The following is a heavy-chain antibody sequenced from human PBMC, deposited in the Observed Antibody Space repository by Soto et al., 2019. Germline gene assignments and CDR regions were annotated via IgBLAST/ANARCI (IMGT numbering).Heavy chain of an antibody. CDR2: IYSGGST. V-gene: IGHV3-53*01. J-gene: IGHJ4*02. CDR1: GFTVSSNY. Sequence: HPGGSLRLSCAASGFTVSSNYMSWVRQAPGKGLEWVSVIYSGGSTYYADSVKGRFTISRDNSKNTLYLQMNSLRAEDTAVYYCARYPGYSYGRYYFDYWGQGTLVTVSS. D-gene: IGHD5-18*01. CDR3: ARYPGYSYGRYYFDY.